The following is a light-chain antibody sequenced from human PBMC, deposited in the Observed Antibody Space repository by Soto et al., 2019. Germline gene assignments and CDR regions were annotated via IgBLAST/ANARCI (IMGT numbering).Light chain of an antibody. CDR1: AGDVAAYNL. CDR3: SSHTSSRSLV. J-gene: IGLJ1*01. Sequence: QSALTQPASVSGSPGQSITISCTGSAGDVAAYNLVSWYQHHPGKAPKLLIYDVTHRPSGVSDRFSASKSGNTASLTISGLQTEDEADYYCSSHTSSRSLVFGTGTKGTVL. CDR2: DVT. V-gene: IGLV2-14*03.